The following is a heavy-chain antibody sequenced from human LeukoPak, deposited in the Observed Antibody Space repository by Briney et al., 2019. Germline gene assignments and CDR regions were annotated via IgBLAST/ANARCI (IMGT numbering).Heavy chain of an antibody. CDR1: GGSISSGSYY. CDR3: ARSVPFKVGAADY. CDR2: IYYSGST. V-gene: IGHV4-61*01. Sequence: PSETLSLTCTVSGGSISSGSYYWSWIRQPPGKGLEWIGYIYYSGSTNYNPSLKSRVTMSVDTSKNQFSLQLRSMTSADTAVYYCARSVPFKVGAADYWGQGILVIVSS. J-gene: IGHJ4*02. D-gene: IGHD1-26*01.